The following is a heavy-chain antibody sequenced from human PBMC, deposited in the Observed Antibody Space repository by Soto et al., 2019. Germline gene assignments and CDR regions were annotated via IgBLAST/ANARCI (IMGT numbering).Heavy chain of an antibody. Sequence: GGSLRLSFAPSGFTFTDCAMSWVRQAPGKGLEGVSCIGCGGDEASYAYSVKVRFTISIHNSNNTLYLQLNSLIAEDTAVYYCANDAIPRNGAWHYFHXGGQGALFTASX. CDR2: IGCGGDEA. V-gene: IGHV3-23*01. CDR3: ANDAIPRNGAWHYFHX. CDR1: GFTFTDCA. J-gene: IGHJ4*02. D-gene: IGHD5-12*01.